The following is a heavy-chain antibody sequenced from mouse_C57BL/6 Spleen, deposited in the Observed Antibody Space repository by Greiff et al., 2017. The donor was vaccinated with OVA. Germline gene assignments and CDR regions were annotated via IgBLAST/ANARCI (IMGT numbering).Heavy chain of an antibody. V-gene: IGHV5-16*01. CDR2: INYDGSSA. CDR3: ARGAHYYGSSPSWFAY. D-gene: IGHD1-1*01. CDR1: GFTFSDYY. J-gene: IGHJ3*01. Sequence: DVMLVESEGGLVQPGSSMKLSCTASGFTFSDYYMAWVRQVPEKGLEWVANINYDGSSAYYLDSLKSRFIISRDNAKNILYLQMSSQKSEDTATYYGARGAHYYGSSPSWFAYWGQGTLVTVSA.